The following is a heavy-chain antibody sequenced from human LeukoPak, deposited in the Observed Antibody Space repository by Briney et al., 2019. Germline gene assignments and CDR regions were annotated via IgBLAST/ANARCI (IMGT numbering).Heavy chain of an antibody. CDR2: INPNSGGT. J-gene: IGHJ5*02. CDR3: ARDGDPRYSAPYNWFDP. D-gene: IGHD2-15*01. V-gene: IGHV1-2*02. CDR1: VYTFTVYY. Sequence: ASVRVSSTASVYTFTVYYMHSVRQAPGQGLEWMGWINPNSGGTNYAQKSQGRVTMTRDTSISAAYMELSRLRSDDTAVYYCARDGDPRYSAPYNWFDPWGQGTLVTVSS.